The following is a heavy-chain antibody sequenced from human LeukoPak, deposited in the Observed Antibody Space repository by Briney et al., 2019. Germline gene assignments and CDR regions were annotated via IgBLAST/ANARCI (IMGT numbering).Heavy chain of an antibody. J-gene: IGHJ6*02. CDR1: GYTFTSYG. V-gene: IGHV1-18*01. Sequence: ASVKVSCTASGYTFTSYGISWVRQAPGQGLEWMGWISAYNGNTNYAQKLQGRVTMTTDTSTSTAYMELRSLRSDDTAVYYCAREVGGGSGSYYYYYYGMDVWGQGTTVTVSS. CDR3: AREVGGGSGSYYYYYYGMDV. CDR2: ISAYNGNT. D-gene: IGHD3-10*01.